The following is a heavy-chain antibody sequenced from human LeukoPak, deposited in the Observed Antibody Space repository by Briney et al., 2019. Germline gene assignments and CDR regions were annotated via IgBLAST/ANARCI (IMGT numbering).Heavy chain of an antibody. J-gene: IGHJ5*02. CDR2: ISGSGGST. V-gene: IGHV3-23*01. D-gene: IGHD2-2*01. CDR1: GFTFSSYA. Sequence: GGSLRLSCAASGFTFSSYAMSWVRQAPGKGLEWVSAISGSGGSTYYADSVEGRFTISRDNSKNTLYLQMNSLRAEDTAVYYCAKNVLTRYCSSTSCYGVDYGGSWGQGTLVTVSS. CDR3: AKNVLTRYCSSTSCYGVDYGGS.